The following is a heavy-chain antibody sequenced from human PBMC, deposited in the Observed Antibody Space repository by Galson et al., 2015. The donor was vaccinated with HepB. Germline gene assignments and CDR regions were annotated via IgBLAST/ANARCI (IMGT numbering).Heavy chain of an antibody. V-gene: IGHV3-53*01. D-gene: IGHD6-19*01. CDR3: ARGYSNYWYSGLGY. CDR2: IYRDGRI. Sequence: SLRLSCAASGFTVSDNYMSWVRQAPGKGLECVSVIYRDGRIDYADSVKGRFTISRDNSNNILSLQMNNLRAEDTAVYYCARGYSNYWYSGLGYWGQGTLVTVSS. CDR1: GFTVSDNY. J-gene: IGHJ4*02.